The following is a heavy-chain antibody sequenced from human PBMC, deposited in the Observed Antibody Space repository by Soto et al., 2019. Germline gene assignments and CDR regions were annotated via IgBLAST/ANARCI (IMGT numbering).Heavy chain of an antibody. V-gene: IGHV3-23*01. CDR3: GALGGPCGP. CDR1: GFSFSSYA. CDR2: ISGNDGST. J-gene: IGHJ5*02. D-gene: IGHD2-15*01. Sequence: PGGSLRLSCAAAGFSFSSYAMNWFCQAPGKGLEWVSSISGNDGSTYYADSVKGRFTISRDNSKNTLYLQMNSLRADDAALYYYGALGGPCGPGGQRTLVIVSS.